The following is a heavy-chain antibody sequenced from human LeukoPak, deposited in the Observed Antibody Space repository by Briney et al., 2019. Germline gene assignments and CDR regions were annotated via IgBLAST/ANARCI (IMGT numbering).Heavy chain of an antibody. CDR1: GGSISSYY. CDR3: ARLPGYSSSWQAYYFDY. CDR2: IHTSGST. D-gene: IGHD6-13*01. Sequence: SETLSLTCTFSGGSISSYYWSWIRQPAGKGLEWIGRIHTSGSTNYNPSLKSRVTISVDTSKNQFSLKLSSVTAADTAVYYCARLPGYSSSWQAYYFDYWGQGTLVTVSS. J-gene: IGHJ4*02. V-gene: IGHV4-4*07.